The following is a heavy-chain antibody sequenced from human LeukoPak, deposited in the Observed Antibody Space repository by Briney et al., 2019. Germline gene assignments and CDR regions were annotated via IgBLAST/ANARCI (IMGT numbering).Heavy chain of an antibody. CDR1: GFTFSSYW. CDR2: IKQDGSEK. V-gene: IGHV3-7*01. Sequence: GGSLRLSCAASGFTFSSYWMSWVRQAPGKGLEWVANIKQDGSEKYYVDSVKGRFTISRDNSKNTLYLQMNSLRAEDTAVYYCARESGSSGYPIFDYWGQGTLVTVSS. D-gene: IGHD3-22*01. CDR3: ARESGSSGYPIFDY. J-gene: IGHJ4*02.